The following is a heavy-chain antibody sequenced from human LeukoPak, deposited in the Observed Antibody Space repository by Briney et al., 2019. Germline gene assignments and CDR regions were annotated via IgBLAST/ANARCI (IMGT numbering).Heavy chain of an antibody. CDR2: MNPNSGNT. Sequence: ASVNVSCKASGYTFTSYGISWVRQAPGQGLEWMGWMNPNSGNTGYARKFQGRVTMTRNTSISTAYMELSSLRAEDSAMYYCATDPVGYCSSDSCYSVDDWGQGTLVTVSS. CDR3: ATDPVGYCSSDSCYSVDD. CDR1: GYTFTSYG. D-gene: IGHD2-15*01. J-gene: IGHJ4*02. V-gene: IGHV1-8*02.